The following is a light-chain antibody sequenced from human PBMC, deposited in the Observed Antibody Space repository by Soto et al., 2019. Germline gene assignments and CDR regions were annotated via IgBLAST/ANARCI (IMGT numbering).Light chain of an antibody. CDR3: CSFAGSRILYV. J-gene: IGLJ1*01. CDR2: AVT. Sequence: QSALTQPASVSGSPGQSITISCTGSRSDVGGYNLVSWYQQHPGKAPKLMIYAVTRRPSGVSNRFSGSKSGDTASLTISGLQAEDEANYYCCSFAGSRILYVSGNGTKVTVL. CDR1: RSDVGGYNL. V-gene: IGLV2-23*02.